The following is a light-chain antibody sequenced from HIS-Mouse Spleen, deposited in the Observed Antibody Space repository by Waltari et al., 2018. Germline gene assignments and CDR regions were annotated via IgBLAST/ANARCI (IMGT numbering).Light chain of an antibody. J-gene: IGLJ3*02. V-gene: IGLV1-44*01. CDR3: AAWDDSLNGWV. Sequence: SCSGSSSNIGSNTVNWYQQLPGTAPKLLIYSNNQRPSGVPDRFSGSKSGTSASLDISGLQSEDEADYYCAAWDDSLNGWVFGGGTKLTVL. CDR1: SSNIGSNT. CDR2: SNN.